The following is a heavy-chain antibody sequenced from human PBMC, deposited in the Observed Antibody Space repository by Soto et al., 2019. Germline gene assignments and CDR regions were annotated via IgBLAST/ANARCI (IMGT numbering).Heavy chain of an antibody. CDR3: ERAGVGGYSKLDP. CDR1: GFTFSDYY. J-gene: IGHJ5*02. V-gene: IGHV3-11*01. CDR2: ISSRGDIM. D-gene: IGHD3-10*01. Sequence: GGSLRLSCAASGFTFSDYYMSWIRQAPGKGLEWVSYISSRGDIMYYADSLKGRFTISRDNARNLLYLQMNSLRADDTAVYYCERAGVGGYSKLDPWGQGT.